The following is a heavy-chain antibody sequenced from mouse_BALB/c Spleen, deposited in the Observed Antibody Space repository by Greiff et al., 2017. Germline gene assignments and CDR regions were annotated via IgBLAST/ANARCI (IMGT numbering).Heavy chain of an antibody. D-gene: IGHD1-2*01. CDR2: ISSGGST. V-gene: IGHV5-6-5*01. CDR3: ARGETLLRLRRYFDY. CDR1: GFTFSSYA. J-gene: IGHJ2*01. Sequence: EVKLMESGGGLVKPGGSLKLSCAASGFTFSSYAMSWVRQTPEKRLEWVASISSGGSTYYPDSVKGRFTISRDNARNILYLQMSSLRSEDTAMYYCARGETLLRLRRYFDYWGQGTTLTVSS.